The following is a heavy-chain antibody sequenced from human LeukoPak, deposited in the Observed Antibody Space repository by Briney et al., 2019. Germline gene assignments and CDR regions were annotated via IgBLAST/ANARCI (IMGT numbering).Heavy chain of an antibody. J-gene: IGHJ4*02. CDR3: ARGFSSSYYDSSGYRLDY. D-gene: IGHD3-22*01. V-gene: IGHV4-34*01. CDR2: INHSGST. Sequence: PSETLSLTCAVYGGSFSGYYWSWIRQPPGRGLEWIGEINHSGSTNYNPSLKSRVTISADTSKNQFSLKLSSVTAADTAVYYCARGFSSSYYDSSGYRLDYWGQGTLVTVSS. CDR1: GGSFSGYY.